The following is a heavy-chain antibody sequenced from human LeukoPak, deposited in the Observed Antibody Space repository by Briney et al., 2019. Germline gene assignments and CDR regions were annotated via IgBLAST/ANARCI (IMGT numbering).Heavy chain of an antibody. CDR3: ARGRGYSYGYFDY. Sequence: SETLSLTCTVSGGSISSGGYYWSWIRQHPGQGLEWIGYIYYSGSTYYNPSLKSRVTISVDTSKNQFSLKLSSVTAADTAVYYCARGRGYSYGYFDYWGQGTLVTVSS. CDR2: IYYSGST. CDR1: GGSISSGGYY. J-gene: IGHJ4*02. D-gene: IGHD5-18*01. V-gene: IGHV4-31*03.